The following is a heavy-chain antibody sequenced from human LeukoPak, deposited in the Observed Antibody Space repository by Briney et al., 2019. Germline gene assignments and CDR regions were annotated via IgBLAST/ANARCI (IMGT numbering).Heavy chain of an antibody. D-gene: IGHD4-17*01. CDR2: IYHSGST. Sequence: SETLSLTCAVSGGSISSRNWWSWVRQPPGKGLEWIGEIYHSGSTNYNPSLKTRATISVDKSKNQFSLKLSSVTAADTAVYYRARASHDYGDYSHFDYWGQGTLVTVSS. CDR3: ARASHDYGDYSHFDY. V-gene: IGHV4-4*02. CDR1: GGSISSRNW. J-gene: IGHJ4*02.